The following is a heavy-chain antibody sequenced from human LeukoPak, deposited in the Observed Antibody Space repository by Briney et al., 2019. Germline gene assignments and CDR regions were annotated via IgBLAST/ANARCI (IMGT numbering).Heavy chain of an antibody. D-gene: IGHD4-23*01. CDR3: ARDLPQTGGDY. Sequence: ASVKVSCKVSGYTLTELSMHWVRQAPGKGLEWMGGFDPEDGETIYAQKFQGRVTITADESTSTAYMELSSLRSEDTAVYYCARDLPQTGGDYWGQGTLVTVSS. V-gene: IGHV1-24*01. CDR2: FDPEDGET. J-gene: IGHJ4*02. CDR1: GYTLTELS.